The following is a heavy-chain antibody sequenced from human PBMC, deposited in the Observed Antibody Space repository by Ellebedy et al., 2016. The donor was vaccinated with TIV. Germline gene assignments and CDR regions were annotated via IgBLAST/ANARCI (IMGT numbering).Heavy chain of an antibody. CDR2: IFHSGGT. J-gene: IGHJ4*02. Sequence: SETLSLTCAVSGGSISSGHWWSWVRQPPGKGLEWIGEIFHSGGTNYSPSRKSRVTISVDNSNNPFSLKLPSVTAADTAVYYCARLGYDISTKEDLGAFDFWGQGTLVTVSS. CDR1: GGSISSGHW. V-gene: IGHV4-4*02. CDR3: ARLGYDISTKEDLGAFDF. D-gene: IGHD3/OR15-3a*01.